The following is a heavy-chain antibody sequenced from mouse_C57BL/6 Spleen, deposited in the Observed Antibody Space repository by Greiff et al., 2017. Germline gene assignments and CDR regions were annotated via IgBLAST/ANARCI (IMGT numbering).Heavy chain of an antibody. CDR1: GFTFSSYG. D-gene: IGHD1-1*01. CDR2: ISSGGSYT. Sequence: EVKLVESGGDLVKPGGSLKLSCAASGFTFSSYGMSWVRQTPDKRLEWVATISSGGSYTYYPDSVKGRFTISRDNAKNTLYLQMSSLKSEDTAMYYCARHPFITTVGWYFDVWGTGTTVTVSS. CDR3: ARHPFITTVGWYFDV. V-gene: IGHV5-6*01. J-gene: IGHJ1*03.